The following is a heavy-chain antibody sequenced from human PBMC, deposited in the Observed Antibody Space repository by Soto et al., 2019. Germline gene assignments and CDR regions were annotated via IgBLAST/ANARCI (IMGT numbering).Heavy chain of an antibody. D-gene: IGHD3-22*01. CDR3: ARGAWDNSAYYFFDY. CDR1: GGSFSDYY. Sequence: QVQLQQWGAGLLKPSETLSLTCAVYGGSFSDYYWTWIRQSPGKGLEWIGEINLNGYTKYSPSLQGRVTLSVDTTRKQVSLRLTSVTAADAAVYYCARGAWDNSAYYFFDYWGQGTLVIVSS. V-gene: IGHV4-34*01. CDR2: INLNGYT. J-gene: IGHJ4*02.